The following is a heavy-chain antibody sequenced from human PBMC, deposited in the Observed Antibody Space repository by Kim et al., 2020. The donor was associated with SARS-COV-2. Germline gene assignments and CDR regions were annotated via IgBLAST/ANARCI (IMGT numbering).Heavy chain of an antibody. D-gene: IGHD5-18*01. V-gene: IGHV3-30-3*01. Sequence: GGSLRLSCAASGFTFSSYAMHWVRQAPGKGLEWVAVISYDGSNKYYADSVKGRFTISRDNSKNTLYLQMNSLRAEDTAVYYCARVRVQLWLHGAFDIWGQGTMVTVSS. CDR2: ISYDGSNK. CDR1: GFTFSSYA. CDR3: ARVRVQLWLHGAFDI. J-gene: IGHJ3*02.